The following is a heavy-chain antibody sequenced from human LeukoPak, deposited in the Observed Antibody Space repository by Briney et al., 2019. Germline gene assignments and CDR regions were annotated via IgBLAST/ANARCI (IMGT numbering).Heavy chain of an antibody. CDR2: IKGDGNT. Sequence: GGSLRLSCAASGFTFSSYWMHWVRQAPGKGLVWVPGIKGDGNTNYADSVKGRFTISRDNAKNTVSLQMNSLRAEDTGVYYCARAPSEIGGYYPEYFRHWGQGTLVTVSS. CDR1: GFTFSSYW. V-gene: IGHV3-74*01. CDR3: ARAPSEIGGYYPEYFRH. J-gene: IGHJ1*01. D-gene: IGHD3-22*01.